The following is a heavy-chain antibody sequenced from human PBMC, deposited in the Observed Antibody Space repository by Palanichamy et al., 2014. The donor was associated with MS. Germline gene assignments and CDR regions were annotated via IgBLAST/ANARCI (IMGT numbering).Heavy chain of an antibody. Sequence: QVQLVESGGGVVQPGRSLRLSCAASGFTFSSYGMHWVRQAPGKGLEWVAVISDDGSNKYYADSVKGRFTISRDNSKNTLYLQMNGLRAEDTAVFYCAVTYHFDSGGYSEDAFDIWGQGTMVTVSS. CDR3: AVTYHFDSGGYSEDAFDI. D-gene: IGHD3-22*01. CDR1: GFTFSSYG. V-gene: IGHV3-30*03. J-gene: IGHJ3*02. CDR2: ISDDGSNK.